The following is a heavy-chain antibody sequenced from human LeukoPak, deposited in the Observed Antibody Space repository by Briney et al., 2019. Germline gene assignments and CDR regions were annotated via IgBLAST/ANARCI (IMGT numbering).Heavy chain of an antibody. Sequence: ASVTVSCKASGYTFTGYYMHWVRQAPGQGLEWMGRINPNSGGTNYAQKFQGRVTMTRDTSISTAYMELSRLRSDDTAVYYCAREGGVSMVRGVVDVWGQGTTVTVSS. J-gene: IGHJ6*02. D-gene: IGHD3-10*01. V-gene: IGHV1-2*06. CDR3: AREGGVSMVRGVVDV. CDR2: INPNSGGT. CDR1: GYTFTGYY.